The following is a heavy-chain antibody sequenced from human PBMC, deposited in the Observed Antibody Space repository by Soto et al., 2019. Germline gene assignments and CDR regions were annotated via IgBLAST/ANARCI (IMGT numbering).Heavy chain of an antibody. D-gene: IGHD3-22*01. CDR3: AKSPGMYYYDSSGYYNYDY. V-gene: IGHV3-74*03. CDR1: GFSFKDHW. Sequence: QPGGSLRLSCIASGFSFKDHWMHWVRQAPGKGPVWVSRIKNDGSSTKYADFVKGRFTISRDNARNTLYLEMNSLRAEDTAVYYCAKSPGMYYYDSSGYYNYDYWGQGTLVTVSS. J-gene: IGHJ4*02. CDR2: IKNDGSST.